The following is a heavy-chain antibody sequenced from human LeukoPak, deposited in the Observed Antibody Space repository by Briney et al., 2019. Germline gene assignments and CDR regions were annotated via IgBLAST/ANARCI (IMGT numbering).Heavy chain of an antibody. V-gene: IGHV4-30-4*08. J-gene: IGHJ4*02. CDR3: ARVLGPRAFEY. Sequence: PSETLSLTCTVSGGSISSGDSYWSWIRQPPGKGLEWIGYIYYSASTYYNPSLKSRVTISVDTSKNQFSLKLSSVTAADTALYYCARVLGPRAFEYWGQGTLVTVSS. D-gene: IGHD2/OR15-2a*01. CDR1: GGSISSGDSY. CDR2: IYYSAST.